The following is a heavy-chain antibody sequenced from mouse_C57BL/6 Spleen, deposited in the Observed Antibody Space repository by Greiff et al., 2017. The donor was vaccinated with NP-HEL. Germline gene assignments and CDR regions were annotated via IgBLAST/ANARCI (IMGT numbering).Heavy chain of an antibody. CDR1: GYTFTSYW. Sequence: QVQLKQPGAELVKPGASVKLSCKASGYTFTSYWMQWVKQRPGQGLEWIGEIDPSDSYTNYNQKFKGKATLTVDTSSSTAYMQLSSLTSEDSAVYYCARDYYGSTWFAYWGQGTLVTVSA. V-gene: IGHV1-50*01. CDR2: IDPSDSYT. J-gene: IGHJ3*01. CDR3: ARDYYGSTWFAY. D-gene: IGHD1-1*01.